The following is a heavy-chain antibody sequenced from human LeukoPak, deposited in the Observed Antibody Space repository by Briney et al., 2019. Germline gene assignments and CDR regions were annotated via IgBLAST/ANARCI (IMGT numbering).Heavy chain of an antibody. CDR3: ATGGGWVPSFGVVTHIDV. D-gene: IGHD3-3*01. Sequence: PGGSLRLSCAASGFTFNGYWMHWVRQGPEKGLELVSRIDNDGHGILYADSVKGRFTTSRDNAKNTLHLQMNSLRFEDTAVYYCATGGGWVPSFGVVTHIDVWGKGTTVTVSS. CDR2: IDNDGHGI. V-gene: IGHV3-74*03. J-gene: IGHJ6*03. CDR1: GFTFNGYW.